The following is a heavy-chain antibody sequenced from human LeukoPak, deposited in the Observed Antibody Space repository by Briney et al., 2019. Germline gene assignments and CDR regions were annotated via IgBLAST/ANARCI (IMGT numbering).Heavy chain of an antibody. CDR2: ISTANGNT. V-gene: IGHV1-18*01. Sequence: ASVKVSCKASGYSFVLYGISWVRQAPGQGPECMGWISTANGNTKYAQQFQDRVTMTTDTSTTTAYMELRSLRSDDTAVYYCARDEDYGIFVNVDYWGQGTLVTVSS. CDR1: GYSFVLYG. CDR3: ARDEDYGIFVNVDY. J-gene: IGHJ4*02. D-gene: IGHD4-17*01.